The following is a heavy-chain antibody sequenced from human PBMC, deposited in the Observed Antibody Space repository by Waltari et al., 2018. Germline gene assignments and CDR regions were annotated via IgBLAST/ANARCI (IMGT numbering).Heavy chain of an antibody. Sequence: QVQLQESGPGLVKPSETLSLTCTVSGGSISSYYWSWIRQPPGKGLEWIGYIYYSGSTNYNPSLKSRVTISVDTSKNQFSLKLSSVTAADTAVYYCATLSPIFRELCPWGQGTLVTVSS. CDR1: GGSISSYY. D-gene: IGHD3-10*01. J-gene: IGHJ5*02. V-gene: IGHV4-59*12. CDR2: IYYSGST. CDR3: ATLSPIFRELCP.